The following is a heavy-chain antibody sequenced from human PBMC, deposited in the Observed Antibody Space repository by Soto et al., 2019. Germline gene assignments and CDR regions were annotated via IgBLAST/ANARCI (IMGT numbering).Heavy chain of an antibody. CDR2: IIPILGIA. D-gene: IGHD3-22*01. CDR1: GGTFSSYT. Sequence: QVQLVQSGAEVKKPGSSVKVSCKASGGTFSSYTISWVRQAPGQGLEWMGRIIPILGIANYAQKFQGRVTITADKSTSTAYMELSSLRSEDTAVYYCASGLGYYDSSGYYPTGGAFDIWGQGTTVTVSS. CDR3: ASGLGYYDSSGYYPTGGAFDI. J-gene: IGHJ3*02. V-gene: IGHV1-69*02.